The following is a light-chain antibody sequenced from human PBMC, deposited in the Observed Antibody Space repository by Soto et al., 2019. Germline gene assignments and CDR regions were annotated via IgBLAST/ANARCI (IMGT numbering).Light chain of an antibody. Sequence: QAVVTQPPSVSGAPGQRVTISCTGSRSNIGAPYDVHWYQHLPGTAPRLLIYGNNNRPSGVPDRFSGSKSGTSASLAITGLQAEDEADYYCQSYDNSLSGSRVFGGGTKLTVL. CDR3: QSYDNSLSGSRV. V-gene: IGLV1-40*01. CDR2: GNN. J-gene: IGLJ2*01. CDR1: RSNIGAPYD.